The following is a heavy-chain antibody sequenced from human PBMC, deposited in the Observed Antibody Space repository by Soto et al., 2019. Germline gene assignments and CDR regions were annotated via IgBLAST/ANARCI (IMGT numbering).Heavy chain of an antibody. V-gene: IGHV1-69*01. J-gene: IGHJ1*01. CDR3: ARDPRSITGTTSSEDFQH. Sequence: QVELVQSGAEVKKPGSSVKVSCQASEDTFRNYAINWVRQAPGQGLEWMGGIIPLLGITDYGQKFQGRITIAADESTGTAYMDLRGLRSEDTAVYYCARDPRSITGTTSSEDFQHWGQGT. CDR2: IIPLLGIT. D-gene: IGHD1-20*01. CDR1: EDTFRNYA.